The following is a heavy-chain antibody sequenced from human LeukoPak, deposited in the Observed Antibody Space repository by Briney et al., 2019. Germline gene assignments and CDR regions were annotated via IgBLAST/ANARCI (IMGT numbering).Heavy chain of an antibody. Sequence: ASVKVSFKGSGGTFIIYAISRVRQAPGQGGEGMGGIIPIFGTANYAQKFQGRVTITTAESTSTAYMELSSLRSEDTAVYYCASRVNTAMEYYYYYGMDVWGKGPTVTVSS. CDR3: ASRVNTAMEYYYYYGMDV. J-gene: IGHJ6*04. V-gene: IGHV1-69*05. CDR2: IIPIFGTA. CDR1: GGTFIIYA. D-gene: IGHD5-18*01.